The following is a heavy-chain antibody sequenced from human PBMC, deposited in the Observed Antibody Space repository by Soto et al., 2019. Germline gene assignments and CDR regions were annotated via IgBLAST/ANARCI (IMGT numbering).Heavy chain of an antibody. V-gene: IGHV4-59*08. D-gene: IGHD6-6*01. CDR1: GGSISSYY. CDR3: ARFHIAARAEGFDY. J-gene: IGHJ4*02. Sequence: QVQLQESGPGLVKPSETLSLTCTVSGGSISSYYWSWIRQPPGKGLEWIGYIYYSGSTNYNPSLKSRVTISVDTSKNQFSLKLSSVTAADTAVYYCARFHIAARAEGFDYWGQGTLVTVSS. CDR2: IYYSGST.